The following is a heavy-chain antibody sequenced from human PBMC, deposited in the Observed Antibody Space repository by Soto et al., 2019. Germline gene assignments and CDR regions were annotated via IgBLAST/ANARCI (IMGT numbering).Heavy chain of an antibody. CDR3: ARRGCSNSVDF. CDR2: IGDLETP. D-gene: IGHD3-22*01. V-gene: IGHV4-30-2*06. J-gene: IGHJ6*01. Sequence: SETLLRTCSLSGVAMNYGGYSWSWIRQSPEKGLESVGYIGDLETPYYNPSFKSRLSLSIDRTRTQFSLSLSSMTAADKAGYSCARRGCSNSVDFWG. CDR1: GVAMNYGGYS.